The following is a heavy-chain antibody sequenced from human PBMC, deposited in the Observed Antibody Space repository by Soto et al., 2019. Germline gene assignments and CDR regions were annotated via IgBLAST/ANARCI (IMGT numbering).Heavy chain of an antibody. CDR1: GGSISSGGYY. Sequence: ALSLTCTVSGGSISSGGYYWSWIRQHPGKGLEWIGYIYYSGSTYYNPSLKSRVTISVDTSKNQFSLKLSSVTAADTAVYYCARVERGRNDYWGQGTLVTVYS. CDR2: IYYSGST. CDR3: ARVERGRNDY. V-gene: IGHV4-31*03. D-gene: IGHD3-16*01. J-gene: IGHJ4*02.